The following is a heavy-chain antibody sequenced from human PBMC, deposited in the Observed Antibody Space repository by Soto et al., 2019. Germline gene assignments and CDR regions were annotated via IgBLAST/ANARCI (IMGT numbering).Heavy chain of an antibody. CDR3: ARSSPYIVVRKPTGNQDYYGMDV. D-gene: IGHD2-2*01. Sequence: QVQLVQSGAEVKKPGSSVKVFCKASGGTFSNYTISWVRQAPGQGLEWMEGIIPVFGTTDYEQKFQGRVTITADGSTSTAYMKLSSLRSADTAVYYCARSSPYIVVRKPTGNQDYYGMDVWGQGTTVTVSS. CDR1: GGTFSNYT. J-gene: IGHJ6*02. CDR2: IIPVFGTT. V-gene: IGHV1-69*01.